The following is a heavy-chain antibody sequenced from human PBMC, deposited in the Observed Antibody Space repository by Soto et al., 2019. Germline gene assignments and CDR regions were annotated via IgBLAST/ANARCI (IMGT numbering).Heavy chain of an antibody. D-gene: IGHD3-22*01. Sequence: QVQLVESGGGVVQPGRSLRLSCAASGFTFSSYGMHWVRQAPGKGLEWVAVIWYDGSNKYYADSVKGRFTISRDNSKNTLYLQMNSLRAEDTDVYYCARSNPSGYYYEVDYWGQGTLVTVSS. CDR3: ARSNPSGYYYEVDY. CDR1: GFTFSSYG. CDR2: IWYDGSNK. J-gene: IGHJ4*02. V-gene: IGHV3-33*01.